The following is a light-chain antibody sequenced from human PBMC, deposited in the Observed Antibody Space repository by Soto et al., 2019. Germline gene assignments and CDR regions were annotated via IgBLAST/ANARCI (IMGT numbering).Light chain of an antibody. CDR1: SNDVGGYNF. J-gene: IGLJ2*01. CDR3: SSYAGSYTVV. V-gene: IGLV2-11*01. Sequence: QSALTQPRSVSGSPGQSVTISCTGTSNDVGGYNFVSWYQQHPGKVPKLFIYDVSRRPSGVPDRFSGSKSGNTASLTISGLQGEDEADYYCSSYAGSYTVVFGGGTQVTVL. CDR2: DVS.